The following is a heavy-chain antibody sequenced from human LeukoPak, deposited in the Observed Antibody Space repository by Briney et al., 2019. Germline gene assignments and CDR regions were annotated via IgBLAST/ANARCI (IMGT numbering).Heavy chain of an antibody. V-gene: IGHV3-23*01. CDR1: GFIFSSYA. J-gene: IGHJ4*02. Sequence: GRSLRLSCAASGFIFSSYAMSWVRQAPGKGLEWVSSISGSGDNTYYAESVKGGFTISRDNSKKTLFMQMNSLRAEDTAVFYCAKRSGYTTGWFFDFWGQGTLVTVSS. CDR3: AKRSGYTTGWFFDF. CDR2: ISGSGDNT. D-gene: IGHD6-19*01.